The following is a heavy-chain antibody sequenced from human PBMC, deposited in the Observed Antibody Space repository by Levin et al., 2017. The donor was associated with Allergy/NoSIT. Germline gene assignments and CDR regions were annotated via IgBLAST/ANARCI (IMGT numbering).Heavy chain of an antibody. D-gene: IGHD6-6*01. Sequence: GASVKVSCAASGFTFSSYSMNWVRQAPGKGLEWVSYISSSSSTIYYADSVQGRFTISRDNAKNSLYLQMNSLRDEDTAVYYCARGEKSYSSSSIDYWGQGTLVTVSS. CDR3: ARGEKSYSSSSIDY. CDR2: ISSSSSTI. J-gene: IGHJ4*02. V-gene: IGHV3-48*02. CDR1: GFTFSSYS.